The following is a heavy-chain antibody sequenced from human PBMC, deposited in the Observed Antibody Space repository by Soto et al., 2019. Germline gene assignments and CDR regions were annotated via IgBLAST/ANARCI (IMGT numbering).Heavy chain of an antibody. CDR3: ARVLSKYCSGGDCYYYYGMDV. D-gene: IGHD2-21*02. CDR1: GGSISSGDYY. CDR2: IFYSGST. V-gene: IGHV4-30-4*01. Sequence: NLSETLSLTCTVSGGSISSGDYYWSWIRQPPGKGLEWIGYIFYSGSTYYNPSLKSRVTISVHTSKNQFSLKLSSVIAADTAVYYCARVLSKYCSGGDCYYYYGMDVWGQGTTVTVSS. J-gene: IGHJ6*02.